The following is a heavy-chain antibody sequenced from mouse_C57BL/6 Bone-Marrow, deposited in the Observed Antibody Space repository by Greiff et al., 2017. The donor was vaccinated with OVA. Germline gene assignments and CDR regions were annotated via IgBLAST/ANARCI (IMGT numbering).Heavy chain of an antibody. Sequence: EVKVVESGGGLVQPGGPLKLSCAASGFTFSDYYMYWVRQTPEKRLEWVAYISNGGGSTYYPDTVKGRFTISRDNAKNTLYLQMSRLKSEDTAMYYCARRTAQAFAMDYWGQGTSVTVSS. CDR1: GFTFSDYY. CDR2: ISNGGGST. J-gene: IGHJ4*01. V-gene: IGHV5-12*01. D-gene: IGHD3-2*02. CDR3: ARRTAQAFAMDY.